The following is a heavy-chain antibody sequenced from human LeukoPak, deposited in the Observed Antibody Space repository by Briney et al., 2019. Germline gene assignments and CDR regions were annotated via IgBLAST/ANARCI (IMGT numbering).Heavy chain of an antibody. D-gene: IGHD3-3*01. CDR1: GFTFSSYT. CDR2: ISGSGSTT. J-gene: IGHJ3*02. CDR3: AKLGGRFLEWLLDAFDI. Sequence: GGSLRLSCAASGFTFSSYTVTWVRQAPGKGLEWVSSISGSGSTTYYADSVKGRFTISRDNSKNTLYLQMNSLRAEDTAVYYCAKLGGRFLEWLLDAFDIWGQGTMVTVSS. V-gene: IGHV3-23*01.